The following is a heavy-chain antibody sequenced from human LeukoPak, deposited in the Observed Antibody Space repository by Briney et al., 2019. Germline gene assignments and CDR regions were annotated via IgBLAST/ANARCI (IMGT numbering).Heavy chain of an antibody. J-gene: IGHJ4*02. CDR3: AKVGGRNYYDSSGS. V-gene: IGHV3-30*02. D-gene: IGHD3-22*01. Sequence: PGGSLRLSCAASRFTFSSYGMHWVRQAPGKGLEWVAFIRYDGSNKYYADSVKGRSTISRDNSKNTLYLQMNSLRAEDTAVYYCAKVGGRNYYDSSGSWGQGTLVTVSS. CDR1: RFTFSSYG. CDR2: IRYDGSNK.